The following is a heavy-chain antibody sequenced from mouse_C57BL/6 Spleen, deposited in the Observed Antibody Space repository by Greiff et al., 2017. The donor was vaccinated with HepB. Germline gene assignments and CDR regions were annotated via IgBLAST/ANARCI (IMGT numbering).Heavy chain of an antibody. CDR2: IDPSDSYT. J-gene: IGHJ1*03. Sequence: QVQLQQPGAELVMPGASVKLSCKASGYTFTSYWMHWVKQRPGQGLEWIGEIDPSDSYTNYNQKFKGKSTLTVYKSSSTAYMQLSSLTSEDSAVYYCARSLLRYFDVWGTGTTVTVSS. CDR3: ARSLLRYFDV. D-gene: IGHD1-1*01. CDR1: GYTFTSYW. V-gene: IGHV1-69*01.